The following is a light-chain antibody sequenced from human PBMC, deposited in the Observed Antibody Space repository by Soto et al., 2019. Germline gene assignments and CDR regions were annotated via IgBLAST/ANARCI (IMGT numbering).Light chain of an antibody. Sequence: QVPQLPSTLPASVGARVTITCRASQSISSWLAWYQQKPGKAPKLLIYDASILESGVPSRFSGSGSGTEFTLTISSLQPEDFATYYCQQYNSYSRTFGQGTKVDIK. CDR2: DAS. J-gene: IGKJ1*01. CDR3: QQYNSYSRT. V-gene: IGKV1-5*01. CDR1: QSISSW.